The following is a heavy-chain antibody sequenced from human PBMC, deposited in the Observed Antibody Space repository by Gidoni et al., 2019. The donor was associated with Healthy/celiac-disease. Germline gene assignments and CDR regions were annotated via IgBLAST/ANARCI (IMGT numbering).Heavy chain of an antibody. Sequence: EVQLVESGGGLVQPGRFLRLSCAASGFTFDDYAMHWVRQGPGKGLEWVSGISWNSGSIGYADSVKGRFTISRDNAKNSLYLQMNSLRAEDTALYYCATQTYYYDSSGLKGAFDIWGQGTMVTVSS. CDR1: GFTFDDYA. CDR2: ISWNSGSI. D-gene: IGHD3-22*01. V-gene: IGHV3-9*01. CDR3: ATQTYYYDSSGLKGAFDI. J-gene: IGHJ3*02.